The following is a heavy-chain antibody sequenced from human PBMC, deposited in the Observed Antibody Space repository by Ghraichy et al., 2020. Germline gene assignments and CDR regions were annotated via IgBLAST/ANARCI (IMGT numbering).Heavy chain of an antibody. CDR3: SRARLTVWN. D-gene: IGHD2-21*01. V-gene: IGHV4-39*01. Sequence: SQTLSLTCTVSAGSISSNSYYWGWIRPPPGKGLEWIGSIYYSGNTYYNPSLKSRVTISVDTSKNQFSLKLRSVTAADTAVYYCSRARLTVWNWGQGTLVTVSS. CDR1: AGSISSNSYY. J-gene: IGHJ4*02. CDR2: IYYSGNT.